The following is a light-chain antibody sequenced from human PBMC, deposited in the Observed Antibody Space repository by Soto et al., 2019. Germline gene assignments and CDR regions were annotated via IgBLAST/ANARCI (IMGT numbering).Light chain of an antibody. CDR3: SSYPSNPWV. CDR1: SSDVGGYNY. V-gene: IGLV2-14*01. Sequence: QSALTQPASVSASPGQSITISCTGISSDVGGYNYVSWYQHHPGKAPKLMIYGVTNRPSGVSNRFSGSKSGNTASLTISGLQAEDEADYYCSSYPSNPWVFGGGTKVTVL. J-gene: IGLJ3*02. CDR2: GVT.